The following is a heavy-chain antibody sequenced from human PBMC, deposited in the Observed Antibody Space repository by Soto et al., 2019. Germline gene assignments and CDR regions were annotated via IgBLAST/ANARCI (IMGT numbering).Heavy chain of an antibody. CDR3: ARLIGNSRLDS. V-gene: IGHV6-1*01. D-gene: IGHD3-16*01. CDR1: GDSVSSNSAT. Sequence: QVQLQQSGPGLVKPSQTLSLTCAISGDSVSSNSATWDWIRQSPSRGLEWLGRTYYRSKWYNDNELSQKRHKTINPDPSNNQLYLQLNSVTPDDTAVSYCARLIGNSRLDSWGQGTLVTVSS. CDR2: TYYRSKWYN. J-gene: IGHJ5*01.